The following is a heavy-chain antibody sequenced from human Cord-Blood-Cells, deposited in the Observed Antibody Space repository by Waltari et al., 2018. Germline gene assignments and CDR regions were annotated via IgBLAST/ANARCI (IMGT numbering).Heavy chain of an antibody. D-gene: IGHD6-25*01. V-gene: IGHV4-34*01. Sequence: QVQLQQWGAGLLKPSETLSLTCAVYGGSFSGYYWSWIRQPPGKGLEWIGEINHMGRTNYNPPLRSRVTISVDTSKNQFSLKLSSVTAADTAVYYCASLQTPWQRPQDYWGQGTLVTVSS. CDR1: GGSFSGYY. J-gene: IGHJ4*02. CDR2: INHMGRT. CDR3: ASLQTPWQRPQDY.